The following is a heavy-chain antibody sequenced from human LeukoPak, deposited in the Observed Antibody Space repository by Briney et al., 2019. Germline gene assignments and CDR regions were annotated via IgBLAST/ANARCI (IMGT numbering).Heavy chain of an antibody. CDR2: IYASGST. CDR1: GASITSYY. CDR3: ARDSGTTGEVKFDP. D-gene: IGHD3-10*01. Sequence: PSETLSLTCTVSGASITSYYWSWIRQPAGKGLEWIGRIYASGSTTYNPSLKSRVTMAVDTSKTQFSLKLSSVTAADTAVYCCARDSGTTGEVKFDPWGQGTLVTVSA. J-gene: IGHJ5*02. V-gene: IGHV4-4*07.